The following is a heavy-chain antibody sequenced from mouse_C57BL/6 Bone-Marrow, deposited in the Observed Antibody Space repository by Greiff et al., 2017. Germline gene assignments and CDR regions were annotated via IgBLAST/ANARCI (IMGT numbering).Heavy chain of an antibody. CDR1: GFTFSDYG. V-gene: IGHV5-17*01. Sequence: EVKLLEPGGGLVKPGGSLKLSCAASGFTFSDYGMHWVRQAPEQGLEWVAYISSGSSTIYYADTVKGRFTISRDNAKNTLFLQMTSLRSEDTAMYYCALPPGYWGQGTTLTVSS. CDR2: ISSGSSTI. CDR3: ALPPGY. J-gene: IGHJ2*01.